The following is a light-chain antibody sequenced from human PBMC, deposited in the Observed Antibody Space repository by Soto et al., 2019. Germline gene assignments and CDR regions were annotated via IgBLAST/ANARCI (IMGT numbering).Light chain of an antibody. CDR3: QQYGSSSWT. CDR1: ESINTN. J-gene: IGKJ1*01. Sequence: EVVMTQSPATLSVSTGGRATLSCRASESINTNLAWYQQRPGQPPRLLIYSASVRATGIPARFSGSGSGTEFTPTISRLEPEDFAVYYCQQYGSSSWTFGQGSKV. V-gene: IGKV3-15*01. CDR2: SAS.